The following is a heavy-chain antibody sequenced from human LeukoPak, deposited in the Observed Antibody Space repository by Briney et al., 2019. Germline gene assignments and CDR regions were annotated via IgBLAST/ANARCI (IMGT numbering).Heavy chain of an antibody. CDR1: GYTFTSYD. Sequence: ASVKVSCKASGYTFTSYDINWVRQATGQGLEWMGWMNPNSGNTGYAQKFQGRVTMTRNTSISTAYMELSSLRSEDTAVYYCAKEYSNRPDYLDWWGQGTLVTVSS. D-gene: IGHD6-13*01. CDR2: MNPNSGNT. CDR3: AKEYSNRPDYLDW. V-gene: IGHV1-8*01. J-gene: IGHJ4*02.